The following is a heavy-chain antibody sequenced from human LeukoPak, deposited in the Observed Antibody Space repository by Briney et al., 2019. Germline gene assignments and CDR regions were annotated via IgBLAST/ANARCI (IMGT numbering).Heavy chain of an antibody. D-gene: IGHD6-13*01. CDR3: ARGQTAGDYYYGMDV. Sequence: SSETLSLTCTVSGGSISSYYWSWIRQPPGKGLEWIGYIYYSGSTNYNPSLKSRVTISVDTSKNQFSLKLSSVTAADTAVYYCARGQTAGDYYYGMDVWGQGTTVTVSS. V-gene: IGHV4-59*01. J-gene: IGHJ6*02. CDR2: IYYSGST. CDR1: GGSISSYY.